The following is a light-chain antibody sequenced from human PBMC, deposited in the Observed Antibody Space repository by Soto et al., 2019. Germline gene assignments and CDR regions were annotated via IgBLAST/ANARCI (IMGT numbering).Light chain of an antibody. CDR1: SSNIGTNY. Sequence: QAVVTKPPSASGTPGQRVTISCSGSSSNIGTNYVYWYKQLPGTAPKLLIYCNDQRPSGVPDRLSGSKSGTSASLAISGLRSEDEADYYCATRDNSLSRWVFGGGTKVTVL. V-gene: IGLV1-47*02. CDR2: CND. J-gene: IGLJ3*02. CDR3: ATRDNSLSRWV.